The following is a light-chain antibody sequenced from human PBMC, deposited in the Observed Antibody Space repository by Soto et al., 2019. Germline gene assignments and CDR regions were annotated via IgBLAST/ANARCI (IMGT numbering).Light chain of an antibody. CDR2: GAS. Sequence: TKSPGTLSLSTGERATLSCRASQTVGSNLAWYQQKPGQAPRLLSDGASTRASYTPARCSGSGSVTEFALTISSLQSEDCAVYYCQQYNNWPITFGQGTRLEIK. CDR1: QTVGSN. V-gene: IGKV3D-15*01. CDR3: QQYNNWPIT. J-gene: IGKJ5*01.